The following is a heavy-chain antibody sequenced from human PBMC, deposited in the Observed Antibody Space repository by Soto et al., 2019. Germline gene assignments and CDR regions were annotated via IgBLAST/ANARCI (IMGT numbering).Heavy chain of an antibody. D-gene: IGHD3-10*01. CDR2: FRTSGDGGTT. CDR3: AKKVNSGPGSQYFDY. J-gene: IGHJ4*02. CDR1: GFTFSSYS. Sequence: HPGGSLRLSCEASGFTFSSYSMSWVRQAPGKGLEWVSGFRTSGDGGTTYYADSVKGRFTISRDNSKNMLFLQMNSLRAEDTAIYYCAKKVNSGPGSQYFDYWGQGTLVTAPQ. V-gene: IGHV3-23*01.